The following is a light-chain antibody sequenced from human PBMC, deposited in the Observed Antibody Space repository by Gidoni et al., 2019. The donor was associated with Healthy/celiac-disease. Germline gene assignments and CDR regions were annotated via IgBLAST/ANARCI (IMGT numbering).Light chain of an antibody. CDR1: SGSIAINY. CDR3: QSYDSSNQGV. V-gene: IGLV6-57*03. CDR2: EDN. J-gene: IGLJ3*02. Sequence: NFMLTKPHSVSESPGKTVTISCTRSSGSIAINYVQWYQQRPGSAPTTVIYEDNQRPSGVPDRLSGSIDSSSNSASLTISGLKTEDEADYYCQSYDSSNQGVFGGGTKLTVL.